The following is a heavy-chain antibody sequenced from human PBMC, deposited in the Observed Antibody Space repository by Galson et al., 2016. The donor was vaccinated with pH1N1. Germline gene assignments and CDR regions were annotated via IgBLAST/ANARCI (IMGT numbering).Heavy chain of an antibody. CDR1: GYIFTSQW. D-gene: IGHD4-17*01. Sequence: QSGAEVKKPGESLKISCKASGYIFTSQWIAWVRQVPGKGLEWVGVVNPGGATIIYSPAFQLQVPISSDKSISTAYLQWISVRASDTAMYYCARQYDFGDYRGNAFDNWGQGTVVIGSS. J-gene: IGHJ3*02. CDR3: ARQYDFGDYRGNAFDN. CDR2: VNPGGATI. V-gene: IGHV5-51*03.